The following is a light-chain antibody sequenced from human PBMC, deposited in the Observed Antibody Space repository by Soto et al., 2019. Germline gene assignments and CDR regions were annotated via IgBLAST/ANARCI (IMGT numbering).Light chain of an antibody. CDR3: QQYGSSGT. J-gene: IGKJ1*01. CDR2: GAS. V-gene: IGKV3-20*01. CDR1: QSVSNNY. Sequence: EIGLRLAPGTRSLSPGERATLSCRASQSVSNNYLAWYQQKPGQAPRLLIYGASNRATGIPDRFSGSGSGTDFTLTISRLEPEDFAVYYCQQYGSSGTFGQGTKVDIK.